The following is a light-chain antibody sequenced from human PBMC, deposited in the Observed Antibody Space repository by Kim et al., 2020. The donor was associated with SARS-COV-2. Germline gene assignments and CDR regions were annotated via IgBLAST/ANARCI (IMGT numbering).Light chain of an antibody. J-gene: IGKJ4*01. CDR2: DAS. CDR3: QQYDKLPVS. CDR1: QDISNY. Sequence: DIQMTQSPSSLSASVGDSVTITCQASQDISNYLNWYQQKPGKAPKLLMYDASNLEPGVPSRFSGGGSGTDFTFTISSLQPEDIATYYCQQYDKLPVSFGGGTKVEIK. V-gene: IGKV1-33*01.